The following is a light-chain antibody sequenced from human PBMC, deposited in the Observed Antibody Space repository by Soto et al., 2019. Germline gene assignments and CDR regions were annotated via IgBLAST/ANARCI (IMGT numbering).Light chain of an antibody. CDR3: SSFTASSTLV. CDR2: EVS. J-gene: IGLJ1*01. V-gene: IGLV2-14*01. Sequence: QSALAQPASVSGSPGQSITISCTGTDSDVGLYNYVSWYQQSPGKAPQLVISEVSNRPSGVSDRFSGSKAGNTASLTISGLQPEDEAHYYCSSFTASSTLVFGTGTKGTVL. CDR1: DSDVGLYNY.